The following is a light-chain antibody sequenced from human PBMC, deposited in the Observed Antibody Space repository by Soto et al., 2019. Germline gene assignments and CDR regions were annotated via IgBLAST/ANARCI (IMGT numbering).Light chain of an antibody. CDR1: KLGDKY. J-gene: IGLJ1*01. Sequence: SSELTQPPSVSVSPGQTASITCSGDKLGDKYACWYQQKPGQSPVLVIYQDSKRPSGIPERFSGSNSGNTATLTISGTQAMDEANYYCQAWDSTTARVFETGTKLTAL. V-gene: IGLV3-1*01. CDR3: QAWDSTTARV. CDR2: QDS.